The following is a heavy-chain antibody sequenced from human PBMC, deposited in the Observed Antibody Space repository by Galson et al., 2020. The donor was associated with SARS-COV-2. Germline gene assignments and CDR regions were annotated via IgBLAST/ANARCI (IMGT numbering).Heavy chain of an antibody. Sequence: SQTLSLTCSVSGGSITSGSYFWNWNRQPAVKGLEWIGRIYSSGNTNYNPSLKSRVTISMDTSKNQFPLNLNSVTAADTAIYYCARGVAYWGQGTLVTVSS. D-gene: IGHD3-10*01. CDR3: ARGVAY. CDR2: IYSSGNT. CDR1: GGSITSGSYF. J-gene: IGHJ4*02. V-gene: IGHV4-61*02.